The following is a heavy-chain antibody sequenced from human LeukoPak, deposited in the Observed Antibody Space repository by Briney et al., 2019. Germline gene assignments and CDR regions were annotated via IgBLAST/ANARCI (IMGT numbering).Heavy chain of an antibody. CDR1: GGSISSSSYY. D-gene: IGHD1-26*01. J-gene: IGHJ4*02. CDR2: IYHSGST. CDR3: ARVGSWYSGVYFDY. Sequence: SETLSLTCTVSGGSISSSSYYWGWIRQPPGKGLEWIGEIYHSGSTNYNPSLKSRVTISVDKSKNQFSLKLSSVTAADTAVYYSARVGSWYSGVYFDYWGQGTLVTVSS. V-gene: IGHV4-39*07.